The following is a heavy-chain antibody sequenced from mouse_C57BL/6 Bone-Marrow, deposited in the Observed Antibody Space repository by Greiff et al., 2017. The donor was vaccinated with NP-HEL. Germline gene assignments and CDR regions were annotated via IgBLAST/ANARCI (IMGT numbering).Heavy chain of an antibody. Sequence: EVQLQQSGAELVRPGASVKLSCTASGFNIKDDYMHWVKQRPEQGLEWIGWIDPENGDTEYAPKFQGKATITADTSSSTAYLQLSSLTSEDTAVYDCTPLDDYVWFAFGGRGTLVTVSA. D-gene: IGHD2-4*01. CDR2: IDPENGDT. J-gene: IGHJ3*01. CDR3: TPLDDYVWFAF. V-gene: IGHV14-4*01. CDR1: GFNIKDDY.